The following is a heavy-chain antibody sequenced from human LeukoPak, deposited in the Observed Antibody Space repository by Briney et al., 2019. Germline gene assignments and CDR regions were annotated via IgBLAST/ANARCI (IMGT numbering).Heavy chain of an antibody. CDR2: IHYSGTT. CDR1: DGSISSTSDS. D-gene: IGHD2-8*01. Sequence: PSETLSLICTVPDGSISSTSDSWGWIRQSPGRGVEWIGSIHYSGTTYYNPSLKSRVTISLDASKNQFSLRLNSVTAADTAVYYCARDSPEVTYAFDAWGQGTLVTVSS. V-gene: IGHV4-39*07. J-gene: IGHJ4*02. CDR3: ARDSPEVTYAFDA.